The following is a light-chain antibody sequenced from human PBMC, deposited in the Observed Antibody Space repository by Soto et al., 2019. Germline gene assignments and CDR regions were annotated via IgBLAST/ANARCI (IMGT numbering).Light chain of an antibody. CDR1: SSNIGGNS. Sequence: QTVLTQPPAVSAAPGQKVTISWAGSSSNIGGNSVSWYKQLLGTAPKLLMYDDNTRASVITDRFFGYKTGRSVTIGITVFQSGVEADDDCGSWDSSMSAAVFGTGTKVTV. CDR2: DDN. CDR3: GSWDSSMSAAV. J-gene: IGLJ1*01. V-gene: IGLV1-51*01.